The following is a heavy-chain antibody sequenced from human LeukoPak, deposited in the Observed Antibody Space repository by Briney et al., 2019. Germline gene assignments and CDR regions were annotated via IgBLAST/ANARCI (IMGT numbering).Heavy chain of an antibody. V-gene: IGHV3-23*01. CDR3: AKDPHDATTLGDY. D-gene: IGHD2-15*01. CDR2: ITGNGGRT. J-gene: IGHJ4*02. Sequence: GGSLRLSCAASGFTFSSYAMAWVRQAPGKGLEWVSTITGNGGRTYYADSVKGRFTISRDNSKNTLYLQMNSLRAEDTAVYYCAKDPHDATTLGDYWGQGTLVTVSS. CDR1: GFTFSSYA.